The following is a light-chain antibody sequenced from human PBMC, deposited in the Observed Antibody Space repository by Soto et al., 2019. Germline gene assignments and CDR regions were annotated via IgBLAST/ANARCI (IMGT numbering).Light chain of an antibody. CDR2: KAS. CDR3: QQYNSYPLT. J-gene: IGKJ4*01. V-gene: IGKV1-5*03. Sequence: DIQMTQSPSTLSASVGDRVTITCRASQSVSSWLAWYQQKPGKPPKLLIYKASNLQSGVPSRFSGSGSGTEFNLTISSLQPDDFATYYSQQYNSYPLTFGGGAKVEIK. CDR1: QSVSSW.